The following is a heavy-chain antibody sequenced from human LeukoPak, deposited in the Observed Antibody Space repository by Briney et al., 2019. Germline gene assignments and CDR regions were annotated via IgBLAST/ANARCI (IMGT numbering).Heavy chain of an antibody. CDR3: ARQLLWFGEYDY. J-gene: IGHJ4*02. CDR1: GVPFSGYY. D-gene: IGHD3-10*01. CDR2: IYYCGST. V-gene: IGHV4-59*08. Sequence: PSEPLSLLCAVYGVPFSGYYWIWPRHPPGEAVEWMGYIYYCGSTNYNPSLKSRVTISVDTSKNQFSLKLNAVTAADTALYYCARQLLWFGEYDYWGQGTLVTVSS.